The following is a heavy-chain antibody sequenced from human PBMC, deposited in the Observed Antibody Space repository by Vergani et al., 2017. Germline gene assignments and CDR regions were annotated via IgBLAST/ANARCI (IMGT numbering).Heavy chain of an antibody. V-gene: IGHV3-30*18. J-gene: IGHJ4*02. CDR3: AKDTWIQPNYYFDY. D-gene: IGHD5-18*01. Sequence: QVQLVESGGGVVQPGRSLRLSCAASGFTFSSYGMHWVRQAPGKGLEWVAVISYDGSNKYYADSVKGRFTISRDNSKNTLYLQMNSLRAADTAVYYCAKDTWIQPNYYFDYWGQGTLVTVSS. CDR1: GFTFSSYG. CDR2: ISYDGSNK.